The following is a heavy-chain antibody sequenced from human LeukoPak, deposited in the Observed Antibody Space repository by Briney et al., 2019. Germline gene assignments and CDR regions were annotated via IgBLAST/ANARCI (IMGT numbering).Heavy chain of an antibody. CDR2: ISGSGGST. V-gene: IGHV3-23*01. J-gene: IGHJ6*03. CDR1: GFTFSSYA. Sequence: GGSLRLSCAASGFTFSSYAMSWVRQAPGKGLEWVSAISGSGGSTYYADSVKGRFTISRDNSKNTLYLQMNSLRAEDTAAYYCAKSAGDSSGYYYYYYMDVWGKGTTVTVSS. D-gene: IGHD3-22*01. CDR3: AKSAGDSSGYYYYYYMDV.